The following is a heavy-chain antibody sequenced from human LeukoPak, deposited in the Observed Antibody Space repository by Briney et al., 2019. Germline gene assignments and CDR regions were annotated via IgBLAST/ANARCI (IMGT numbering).Heavy chain of an antibody. J-gene: IGHJ4*02. CDR2: INYNGST. D-gene: IGHD3-16*01. Sequence: SETLSLTCTVSGGSISSYYWSWIRQPPGKGLEWMGYINYNGSTNYNPSLKSRVIISVETSKIQFSLKLSSVTAADTAVYYCARESGGSYYDYWGQGTRVTVSS. V-gene: IGHV4-59*01. CDR3: ARESGGSYYDY. CDR1: GGSISSYY.